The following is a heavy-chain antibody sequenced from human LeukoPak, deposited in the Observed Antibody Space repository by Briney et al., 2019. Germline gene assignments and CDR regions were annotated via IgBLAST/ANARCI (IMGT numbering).Heavy chain of an antibody. J-gene: IGHJ4*02. CDR1: GFTFSSYE. Sequence: GGSLRLSCAASGFTFSSYEMNWVRQAPGKGLEWVSYISSSGSTIYYADSVKGRFTISRDNAKNSLYLQMNSLRAEDTAVYYCARGNYCSGGSCYQTASFDYWGQGALVSVSS. CDR3: ARGNYCSGGSCYQTASFDY. CDR2: ISSSGSTI. D-gene: IGHD2-15*01. V-gene: IGHV3-48*03.